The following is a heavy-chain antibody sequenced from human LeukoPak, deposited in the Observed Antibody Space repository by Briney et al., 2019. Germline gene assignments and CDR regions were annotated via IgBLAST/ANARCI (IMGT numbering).Heavy chain of an antibody. CDR1: GGTFSSYA. Sequence: SVKVSCKASGGTFSSYAISWVRQAPGQGLEWMGGIIPIFGTANYAQKFQGRVTITTDESTSTAYMELSSLRSEDTAVYYCAREGPGGGYNPRAPRTFDYWGQGTLVTVSS. V-gene: IGHV1-69*05. CDR2: IIPIFGTA. J-gene: IGHJ4*02. CDR3: AREGPGGGYNPRAPRTFDY. D-gene: IGHD5-24*01.